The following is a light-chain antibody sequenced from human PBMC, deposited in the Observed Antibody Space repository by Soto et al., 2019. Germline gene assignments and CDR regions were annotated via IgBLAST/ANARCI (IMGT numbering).Light chain of an antibody. Sequence: QSSLTQPASMSVSPGQSITISCSGTNTDVGAYDYVSWYQQHPGKAPKLILYDVINRPSGVSDRFSGSKSGNTASLTISGLQAEDQAEYFCSSYSTISTLVFGTGTKVTAL. CDR3: SSYSTISTLV. CDR1: NTDVGAYDY. CDR2: DVI. J-gene: IGLJ1*01. V-gene: IGLV2-14*03.